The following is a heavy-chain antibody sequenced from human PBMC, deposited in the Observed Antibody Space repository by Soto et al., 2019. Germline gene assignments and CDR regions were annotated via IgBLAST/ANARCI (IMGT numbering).Heavy chain of an antibody. D-gene: IGHD3-10*01. CDR3: ARACATMVRGVHYYYYGMDV. Sequence: ASVKVSCKASGYTFNSYYMHWVRQAPGQGREWMGIINPSGGSTSYAQKFQGRVTMPRDTSTSTVYMELSSLRSEDTAVYYCARACATMVRGVHYYYYGMDVWGQGTTVTVSS. V-gene: IGHV1-46*02. J-gene: IGHJ6*02. CDR2: INPSGGST. CDR1: GYTFNSYY.